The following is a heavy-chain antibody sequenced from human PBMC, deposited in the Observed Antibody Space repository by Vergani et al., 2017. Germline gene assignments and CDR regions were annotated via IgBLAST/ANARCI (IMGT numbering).Heavy chain of an antibody. CDR3: AXDRFNLYYYYGMDV. CDR2: IKQDGSEK. D-gene: IGHD1-14*01. V-gene: IGHV3-7*01. Sequence: EVQLVESGGGLVQPGGSLRLSCAASGFTFSSYWMSWVRQAPGKGLEWVANIKQDGSEKYYVDSVKGRFTISRDNAKNSLYLQMNSLRAEDTAVYYCAXDRFNLYYYYGMDVWGQGTTVTVSS. CDR1: GFTFSSYW. J-gene: IGHJ6*02.